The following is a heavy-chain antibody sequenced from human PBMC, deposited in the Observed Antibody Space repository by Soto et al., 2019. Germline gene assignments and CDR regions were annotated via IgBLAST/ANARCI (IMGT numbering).Heavy chain of an antibody. V-gene: IGHV1-69*13. CDR3: ASLNYDILTGYSY. D-gene: IGHD3-9*01. CDR1: GGTFSSYA. CDR2: IIPIFGTA. Sequence: SVKVSCKASGGTFSSYAISWVRQAPGQGLEWMGGIIPIFGTANYAQKFQGRVTITADESTSTAYMELSSLRSEDTAVYYCASLNYDILTGYSYWGQGTLVTVSS. J-gene: IGHJ4*02.